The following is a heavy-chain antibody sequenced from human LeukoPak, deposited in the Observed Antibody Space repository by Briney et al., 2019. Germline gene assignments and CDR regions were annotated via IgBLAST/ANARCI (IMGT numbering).Heavy chain of an antibody. CDR2: ITWNSRVK. Sequence: GGSLRLSCAASGFTFSRYWIHWVRQAPGKGLEWVSGITWNSRVKTYTPSVKGRFTISRDNSKNTLYLQMNSLRAEDTAVYYCARALFAHSSGSRHWGQGTLVTVSS. D-gene: IGHD6-19*01. V-gene: IGHV3-74*01. CDR1: GFTFSRYW. CDR3: ARALFAHSSGSRH. J-gene: IGHJ4*02.